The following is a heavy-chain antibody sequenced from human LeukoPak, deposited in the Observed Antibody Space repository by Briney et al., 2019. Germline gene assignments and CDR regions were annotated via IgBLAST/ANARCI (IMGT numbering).Heavy chain of an antibody. J-gene: IGHJ5*02. CDR3: AREWVCGGDCYSEENWFDP. CDR1: GDSVSSNSAA. CDR2: TYYRSKWYN. D-gene: IGHD2-21*01. V-gene: IGHV6-1*01. Sequence: SQTLSLTCAISGDSVSSNSAAWNWIRQSPSRGLEWLGRTYYRSKWYNDYAVSVKSRITINPDTSKNQFSLQLNSVTPEDTAVYYCAREWVCGGDCYSEENWFDPWGQGTLVTVSS.